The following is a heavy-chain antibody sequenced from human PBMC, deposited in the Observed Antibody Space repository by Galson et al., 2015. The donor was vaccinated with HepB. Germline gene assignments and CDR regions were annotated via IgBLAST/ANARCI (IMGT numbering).Heavy chain of an antibody. J-gene: IGHJ4*02. D-gene: IGHD6-19*01. Sequence: SVKVSCKASGYSFTNNDITWVRQAPGQGLEWMGWISGYNGATNYAQKFQGGATVTTDTPTSTAYMELRTLKFDDTAIYYCSRGGGSGSAGLDSWGQGTLVTVSS. CDR3: SRGGGSGSAGLDS. V-gene: IGHV1-18*04. CDR2: ISGYNGAT. CDR1: GYSFTNND.